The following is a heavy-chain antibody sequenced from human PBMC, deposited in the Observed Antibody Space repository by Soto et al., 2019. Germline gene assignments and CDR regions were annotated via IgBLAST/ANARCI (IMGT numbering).Heavy chain of an antibody. J-gene: IGHJ6*02. CDR2: IWYDGSNK. Sequence: GGSLRLSCAASGFTFSSYGMHWVRQAPGKGLEWVAVIWYDGSNKYYADSVKGRFTISRDNSKNTLYLQMNSLRAEDTAVYYCARESGGEMATFYYYYGMDVWGQGTTVTVSS. D-gene: IGHD3-16*01. CDR3: ARESGGEMATFYYYYGMDV. CDR1: GFTFSSYG. V-gene: IGHV3-33*01.